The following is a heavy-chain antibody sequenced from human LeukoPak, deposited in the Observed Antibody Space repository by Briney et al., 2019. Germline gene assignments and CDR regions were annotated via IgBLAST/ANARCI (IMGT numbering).Heavy chain of an antibody. CDR3: ARHRLEWFGWYYYYGMDV. D-gene: IGHD3-3*01. V-gene: IGHV4-34*01. J-gene: IGHJ6*02. Sequence: SETLSLTCAVYGGSFSGYYWSWIRQPPGKGLEWIGEINHSGSTNYNPSLKSRVTISVDTSKNQFSLKLSSVTAADTAVYYCARHRLEWFGWYYYYGMDVWGQGTTVTVSS. CDR1: GGSFSGYY. CDR2: INHSGST.